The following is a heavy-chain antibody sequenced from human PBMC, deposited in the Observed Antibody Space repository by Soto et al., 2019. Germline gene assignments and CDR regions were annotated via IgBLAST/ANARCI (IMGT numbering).Heavy chain of an antibody. CDR1: GFSLSNARMG. CDR3: ARIHYGDIWAAAFDI. J-gene: IGHJ3*02. Sequence: QVTLKESGPVLVKPTETLTLTCTVSGFSLSNARMGVSWIRQPPGKALEWLAHIFSNDEKSYSTSLKSRLTFSKDTPKTQVVLTMTNMDPVDTATYYCARIHYGDIWAAAFDIWGQGTMVTVSS. D-gene: IGHD4-17*01. CDR2: IFSNDEK. V-gene: IGHV2-26*01.